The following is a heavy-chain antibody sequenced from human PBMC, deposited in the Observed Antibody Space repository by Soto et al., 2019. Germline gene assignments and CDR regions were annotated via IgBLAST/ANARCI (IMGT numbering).Heavy chain of an antibody. CDR3: ARLKCGAYGITFGGFIPTPCYFDY. D-gene: IGHD3-16*02. CDR1: GGSVTSYY. V-gene: IGHV4-59*08. Sequence: SETLSLTCTVSGGSVTSYYWSWIRQPPGKGMEWIAYIYYSGSTNYNPSLKSRVTISVDTSKNQFSLKLSSVTAADTAVYYCARLKCGAYGITFGGFIPTPCYFDYWGQGTLVTVSS. J-gene: IGHJ4*02. CDR2: IYYSGST.